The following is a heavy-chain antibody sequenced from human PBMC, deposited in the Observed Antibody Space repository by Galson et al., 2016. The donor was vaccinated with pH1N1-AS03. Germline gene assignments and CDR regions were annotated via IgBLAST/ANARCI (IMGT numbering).Heavy chain of an antibody. Sequence: SLRLSCAASGFTFTNYWMTWVRQAPGKGLEYVANINQDGSEKFYVDSVKGRFAISRDNAKNSLFLQMNSLRVEETAMYYCADGTVAWGQGTLVTVSS. CDR2: INQDGSEK. CDR3: ADGTVA. D-gene: IGHD1-1*01. J-gene: IGHJ5*02. V-gene: IGHV3-7*03. CDR1: GFTFTNYW.